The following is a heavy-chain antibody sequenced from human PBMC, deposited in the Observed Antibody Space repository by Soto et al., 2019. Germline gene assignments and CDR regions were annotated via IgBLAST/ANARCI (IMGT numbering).Heavy chain of an antibody. Sequence: QVKLVQSGAEVKKPGSSVKVSCKASGDTFSSYTISWVRQAPGQGLEWMGRIIPILGLANYAQNFQGRVTIIADKSTGTAYMELSSLRSEDTAVYYCARGAYGSGSYRPRGYWGQGTLVTVSS. CDR3: ARGAYGSGSYRPRGY. CDR2: IIPILGLA. V-gene: IGHV1-69*02. J-gene: IGHJ4*02. CDR1: GDTFSSYT. D-gene: IGHD3-10*01.